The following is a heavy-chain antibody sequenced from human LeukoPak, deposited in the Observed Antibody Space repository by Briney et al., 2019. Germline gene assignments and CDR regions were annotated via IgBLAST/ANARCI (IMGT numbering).Heavy chain of an antibody. J-gene: IGHJ6*02. CDR2: MNPNSGNT. Sequence: GASVKVSCKASGYTFTSYDINWVRQATGQGLEWMGWMNPNSGNTGYAQKFQGRVTMTRNTSISTAYMELSSLRSEDTAVYYCARARINSSSRSPYYYYGMDVWGQGTTVTASS. CDR1: GYTFTSYD. CDR3: ARARINSSSRSPYYYYGMDV. V-gene: IGHV1-8*01. D-gene: IGHD6-13*01.